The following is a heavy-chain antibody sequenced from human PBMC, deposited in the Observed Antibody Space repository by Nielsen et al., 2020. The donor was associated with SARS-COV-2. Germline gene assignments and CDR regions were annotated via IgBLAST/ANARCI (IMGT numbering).Heavy chain of an antibody. CDR2: IYSGGST. J-gene: IGHJ6*02. CDR1: GFTVSSNY. Sequence: GESLKISCAASGFTVSSNYMSWVRQAPGMGLEWVSVIYSGGSTYYADSVKGRFTISRDNSKNTLYLQMNSLRAEDTAVYYCASEGMDVWGQGTTVTVSS. CDR3: ASEGMDV. V-gene: IGHV3-53*01.